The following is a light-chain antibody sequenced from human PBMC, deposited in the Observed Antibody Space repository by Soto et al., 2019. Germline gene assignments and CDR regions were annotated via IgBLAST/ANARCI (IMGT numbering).Light chain of an antibody. Sequence: DIQMTQSPSSLSASVGDRVTITCRASQTTSHYLNWYQEKPGKAPKLLIYAASSLQSGVPSRFSGSGSGTDFTLTISSLQPEDFATYYWQQSYSTQWTFGQGTKVEIK. CDR3: QQSYSTQWT. V-gene: IGKV1-39*01. CDR2: AAS. J-gene: IGKJ1*01. CDR1: QTTSHY.